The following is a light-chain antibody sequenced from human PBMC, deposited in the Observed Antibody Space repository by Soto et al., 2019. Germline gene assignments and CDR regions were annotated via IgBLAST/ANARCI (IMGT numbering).Light chain of an antibody. Sequence: QSVLTQPPSASGTPGQRVTISCSGSSSNIGAHTVNWFQQVPGMAPKLLINSNNQRPSGVPDRFSASKSGTSASLAIGGLQSYDEADCYSVVWDDSLNAYVVGTGTKLTVL. CDR1: SSNIGAHT. J-gene: IGLJ1*01. CDR3: VVWDDSLNAYV. V-gene: IGLV1-44*01. CDR2: SNN.